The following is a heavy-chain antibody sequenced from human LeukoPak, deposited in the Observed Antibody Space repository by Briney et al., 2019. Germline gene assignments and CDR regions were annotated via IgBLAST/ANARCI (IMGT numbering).Heavy chain of an antibody. Sequence: ASVKVSCKASGYTFTIYAISWVRQAPGQGLEWMGGIIPIFGTANYAQKFQGRVTITTDESTSTAYMELSSLRSEDTAVYYCARGSGGKALHWFDPWGQGTLVTVSS. CDR2: IIPIFGTA. V-gene: IGHV1-69*05. CDR3: ARGSGGKALHWFDP. J-gene: IGHJ5*02. CDR1: GYTFTIYA. D-gene: IGHD4-23*01.